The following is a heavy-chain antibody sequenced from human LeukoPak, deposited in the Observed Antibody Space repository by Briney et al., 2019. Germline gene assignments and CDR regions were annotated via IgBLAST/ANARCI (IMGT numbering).Heavy chain of an antibody. J-gene: IGHJ4*02. CDR3: ARDLGYGDYV. D-gene: IGHD4-17*01. Sequence: PGGSLRLSCAASGFPFSSYSMKWVRQAPGKGLEWVSSISGSSSYIYYADSVKGRFTISRDNAKNSLYLQMNSLRAEDTAVYYCARDLGYGDYVWGQGTLVTVSS. V-gene: IGHV3-21*01. CDR1: GFPFSSYS. CDR2: ISGSSSYI.